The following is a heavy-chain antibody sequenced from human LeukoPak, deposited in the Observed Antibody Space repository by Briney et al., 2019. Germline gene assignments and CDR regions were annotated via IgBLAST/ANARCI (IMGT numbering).Heavy chain of an antibody. V-gene: IGHV3-7*05. CDR3: ARGGYYSVY. CDR2: IKEDGSEK. J-gene: IGHJ4*02. D-gene: IGHD3-3*01. CDR1: GFTFSSFW. Sequence: GGSLRLSCAASGFTFSSFWMTWVRQAPGKGLEWVANIKEDGSEKYYVDSVKGRFTISRENAKNSLYLQMNSLRAEDTAVYYCARGGYYSVYWGQGTLVTVSS.